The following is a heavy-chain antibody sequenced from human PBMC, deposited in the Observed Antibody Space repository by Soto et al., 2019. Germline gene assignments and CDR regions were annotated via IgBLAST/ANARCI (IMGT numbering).Heavy chain of an antibody. CDR3: ARDLAAGDY. D-gene: IGHD6-13*01. V-gene: IGHV1-46*01. J-gene: IGHJ4*02. CDR1: GYTFINYY. Sequence: QVQLVQSGAEVKKPGASVKLSCKASGYTFINYYIHWVRQAPGQGLEWMGIFNPTGGSTNYAQKFQGRVTLTMDTSTRTVYMELSSLRFDGTAVYYCARDLAAGDYSGQGTLVTVSS. CDR2: FNPTGGST.